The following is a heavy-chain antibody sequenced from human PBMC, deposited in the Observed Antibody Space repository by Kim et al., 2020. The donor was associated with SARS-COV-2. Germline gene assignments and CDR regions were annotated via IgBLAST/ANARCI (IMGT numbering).Heavy chain of an antibody. D-gene: IGHD6-19*01. CDR2: INPSGGST. J-gene: IGHJ5*02. Sequence: ASVKVSCKASGYTFTSYYMHWVRQAPGQGLEWMGIINPSGGSTSYAQKFPGRLTMTRDTSTSTVYMELSSLRSEDTAVYYCVRAYIAVAVRGNWFDPWGQGTLVTASS. CDR1: GYTFTSYY. V-gene: IGHV1-46*01. CDR3: VRAYIAVAVRGNWFDP.